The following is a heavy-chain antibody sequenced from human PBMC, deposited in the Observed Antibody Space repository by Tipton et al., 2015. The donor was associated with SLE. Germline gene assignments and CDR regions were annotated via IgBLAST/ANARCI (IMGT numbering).Heavy chain of an antibody. Sequence: TLSLTCTVSEGSISSGGYYWSWIRQHPGKGLEWIGYIYYTGSTYYNPSLKSRVAMSVDTSKNQFSLRLSSVTAADTAMYYCARVMGPGQAFDIWGQGTMVTVSS. CDR3: ARVMGPGQAFDI. J-gene: IGHJ3*02. D-gene: IGHD5-24*01. CDR1: EGSISSGGYY. V-gene: IGHV4-31*03. CDR2: IYYTGST.